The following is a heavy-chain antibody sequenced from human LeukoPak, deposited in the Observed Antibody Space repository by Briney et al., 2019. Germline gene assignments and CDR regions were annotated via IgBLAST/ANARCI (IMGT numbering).Heavy chain of an antibody. J-gene: IGHJ4*02. D-gene: IGHD7-27*01. Sequence: PSQTLSLTCTVSGGSISSGSYDWYWIRQPAGKGLEWIGHIYTSGSMNYNPSLKSRVTISVDTSKNQFSLKLTSVTAADTAVYYCTKGWGIWGQGTLVTVSS. CDR3: TKGWGI. V-gene: IGHV4-61*09. CDR1: GGSISSGSYD. CDR2: IYTSGSM.